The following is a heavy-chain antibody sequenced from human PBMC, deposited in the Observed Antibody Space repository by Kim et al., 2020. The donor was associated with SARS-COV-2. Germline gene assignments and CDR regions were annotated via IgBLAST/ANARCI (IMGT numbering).Heavy chain of an antibody. Sequence: ASVKVSCKASGYTFHTYAMHWMGQAPGQRLEWMGWVDGGNGNTKSSQNFQGRVTITRDRSATTAYMELSSLRSEDTAVYYCAREETDSYGYRAFDYWGQGTPVTVSP. D-gene: IGHD5-18*01. CDR3: AREETDSYGYRAFDY. CDR2: VDGGNGNT. V-gene: IGHV1-3*01. CDR1: GYTFHTYA. J-gene: IGHJ4*02.